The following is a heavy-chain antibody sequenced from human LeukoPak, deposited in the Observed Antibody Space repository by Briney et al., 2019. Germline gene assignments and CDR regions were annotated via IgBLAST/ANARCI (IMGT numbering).Heavy chain of an antibody. Sequence: GGSLRLSCTASGFSFNTYWMTWVRQAPGKGLEWVANIKPDGDTTNYLDSVKGRFPISRDNAKSSLHLQMNGLTAEDTAVYYCSRGPSTTLTTFWGQGTMVTVSS. CDR1: GFSFNTYW. CDR3: SRGPSTTLTTF. CDR2: IKPDGDTT. D-gene: IGHD4-17*01. J-gene: IGHJ4*02. V-gene: IGHV3-7*01.